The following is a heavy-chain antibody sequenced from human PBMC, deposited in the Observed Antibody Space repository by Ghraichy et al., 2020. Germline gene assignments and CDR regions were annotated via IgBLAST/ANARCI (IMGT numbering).Heavy chain of an antibody. J-gene: IGHJ1*01. CDR1: GGSFSGYY. Sequence: SQTLSLTCAVYGGSFSGYYWSWIRQPPGKGLEWIGEINHSGSTNYNPSLKSRVTISVDTSKNQFSLKLSSVTAADTAVYYCARMRGRITIFGVVAKYFQHWGQGTLVTVSS. CDR2: INHSGST. V-gene: IGHV4-34*01. CDR3: ARMRGRITIFGVVAKYFQH. D-gene: IGHD3-3*01.